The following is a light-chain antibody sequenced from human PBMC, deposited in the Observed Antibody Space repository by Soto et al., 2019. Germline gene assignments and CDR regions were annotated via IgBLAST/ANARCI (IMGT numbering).Light chain of an antibody. CDR1: SSDVGGYNY. CDR3: CSYTSFSTVV. Sequence: QSALTQPASVSGSPGQSITISCTGTSSDVGGYNYVSWYQHHPGKAPKLILFGVSDRPSGVSLRFSGSKSGNTASLTISGLQAEDAAEYYCCSYTSFSTVVFVGGTKLTVL. CDR2: GVS. J-gene: IGLJ2*01. V-gene: IGLV2-14*01.